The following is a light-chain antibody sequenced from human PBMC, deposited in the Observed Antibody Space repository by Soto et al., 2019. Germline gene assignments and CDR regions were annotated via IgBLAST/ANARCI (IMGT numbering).Light chain of an antibody. V-gene: IGKV1-5*03. J-gene: IGKJ1*01. CDR1: QSISVW. Sequence: DIQMTQSPSTLSASVGDRVTITCRASQSISVWLACYQQKAGKAPNLLIYKASRFESGVPSRCSGSGSETEITVTIGGLQTADSAAEYCQQYNSYSPTFGQGTKVYVK. CDR2: KAS. CDR3: QQYNSYSPT.